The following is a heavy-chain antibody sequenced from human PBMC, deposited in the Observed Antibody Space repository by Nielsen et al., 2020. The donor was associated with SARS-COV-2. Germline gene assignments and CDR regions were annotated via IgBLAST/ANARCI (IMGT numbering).Heavy chain of an antibody. CDR2: INAGNGNT. D-gene: IGHD3-9*01. Sequence: ASVKVSCKASGYTFTSYAMHWVRQAPGQRLEWMGWINAGNGNTKYSQKFQGRVTITRDTSASTAYMELSSLRSEDTAAYYCARGGPHYDILTGLNWFDPWGQGTLVTVSS. J-gene: IGHJ5*02. CDR3: ARGGPHYDILTGLNWFDP. CDR1: GYTFTSYA. V-gene: IGHV1-3*01.